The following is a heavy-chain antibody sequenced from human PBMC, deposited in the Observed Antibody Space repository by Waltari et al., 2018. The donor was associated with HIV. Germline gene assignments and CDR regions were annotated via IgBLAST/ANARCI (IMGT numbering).Heavy chain of an antibody. Sequence: EVQLVESGGGLIQPGGFLRLSCVASGVCVTTTYMSWVCQAPGKGLEWVSMAYNDGTTHYADSVRGRFSIARDNSQNTLFLQMNSLRVDDTAVYYCARWTGTYYDSWGQGTLVTVSS. CDR1: GVCVTTTY. D-gene: IGHD3-10*01. V-gene: IGHV3-53*01. J-gene: IGHJ4*02. CDR2: AYNDGTT. CDR3: ARWTGTYYDS.